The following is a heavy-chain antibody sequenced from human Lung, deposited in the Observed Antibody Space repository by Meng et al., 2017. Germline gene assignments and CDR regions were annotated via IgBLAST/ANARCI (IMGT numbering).Heavy chain of an antibody. Sequence: GSGGGLFPRGGSLRLSCVASGFTFSTHWMHWVRQAPGKGLEGVSRITGDGSSTIYADSVQGRFTMSRDNAKNTLSLQMNSLRAEDTAVYYCARGGVATDDWGQGTLVTVSS. CDR2: ITGDGSST. V-gene: IGHV3-74*01. D-gene: IGHD5-12*01. CDR1: GFTFSTHW. J-gene: IGHJ4*02. CDR3: ARGGVATDD.